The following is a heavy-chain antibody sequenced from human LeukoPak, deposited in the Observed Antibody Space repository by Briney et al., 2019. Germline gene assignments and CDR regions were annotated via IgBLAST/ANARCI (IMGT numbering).Heavy chain of an antibody. D-gene: IGHD4-23*01. V-gene: IGHV6-1*01. J-gene: IGHJ4*02. CDR2: TYYRSKWYN. CDR3: ARRKDGGNYSDY. CDR1: GDSISSNSAT. Sequence: SQTLSLTCAISGDSISSNSATWNWIRQSPSRGLEWLGRTYYRSKWYNEYAVSVKSRMTINADTSKNQFSLQLNSVTPEDTAVYYCARRKDGGNYSDYWGQGTLVTVSS.